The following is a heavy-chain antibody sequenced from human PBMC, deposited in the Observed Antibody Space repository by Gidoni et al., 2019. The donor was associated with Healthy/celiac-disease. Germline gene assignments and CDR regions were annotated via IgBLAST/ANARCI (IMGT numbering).Heavy chain of an antibody. J-gene: IGHJ6*02. V-gene: IGHV1-69*01. CDR1: GATFSSYA. CDR2: NIPIFGTA. D-gene: IGHD6-13*01. Sequence: QVQLVQSGAEVKKPGSSVKVSCKASGATFSSYAIPWVRPAPGQGLEWMGGNIPIFGTANYAQKFQGRVTITADESTSTAYMELSSLRSEDTAVYYCARGGGPSKSAYSSSAVGSYYYYGMDVWGQGTTVTVSS. CDR3: ARGGGPSKSAYSSSAVGSYYYYGMDV.